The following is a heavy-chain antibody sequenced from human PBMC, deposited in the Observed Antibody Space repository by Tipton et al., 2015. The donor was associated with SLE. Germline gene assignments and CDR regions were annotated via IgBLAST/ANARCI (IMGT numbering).Heavy chain of an antibody. V-gene: IGHV4-61*01. CDR3: ARGNDFWSGNGGY. CDR1: GGSVSSGSYY. Sequence: TLSLTCTVSGGSVSSGSYYWSWIRQPPGKGLEWIGYIYYSGSTNYNPSLKSRVTISVDTSKNQFSLKLSSVTSADTAVYYCARGNDFWSGNGGYWGQGTLVTVSS. J-gene: IGHJ4*02. D-gene: IGHD3-3*01. CDR2: IYYSGST.